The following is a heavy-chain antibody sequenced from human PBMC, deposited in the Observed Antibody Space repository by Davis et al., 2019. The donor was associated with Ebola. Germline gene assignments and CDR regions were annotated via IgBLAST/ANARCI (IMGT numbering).Heavy chain of an antibody. CDR3: AKDTSNVWFDV. Sequence: GESLKISCAASGFIFSSYVMNWVRQAPGKGLEWVSTLGTSADAYYADSVKGRFTISRDNSKNTLHLQMNSLRVEDTAIYYCAKDTSNVWFDVWGQGTMVTVSS. J-gene: IGHJ3*01. V-gene: IGHV3-23*01. CDR2: LGTSADA. CDR1: GFIFSSYV. D-gene: IGHD6-19*01.